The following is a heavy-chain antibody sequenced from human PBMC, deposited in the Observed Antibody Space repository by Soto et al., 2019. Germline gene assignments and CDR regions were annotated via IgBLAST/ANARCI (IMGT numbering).Heavy chain of an antibody. D-gene: IGHD3-10*01. V-gene: IGHV3-48*02. J-gene: IGHJ4*02. Sequence: PGGSLRLSCAASGFTFSSYSMNWVRQAPGKGLEWVSYISSSSSTIYYADSVKGRFTISRDNAKNSLYLQMNSLRDEDTALFYCAREPPYYYGSGSYLPTDYWGQGTLVTVSS. CDR2: ISSSSSTI. CDR3: AREPPYYYGSGSYLPTDY. CDR1: GFTFSSYS.